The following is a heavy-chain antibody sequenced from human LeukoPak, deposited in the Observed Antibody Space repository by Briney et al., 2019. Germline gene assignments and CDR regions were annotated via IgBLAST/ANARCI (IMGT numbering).Heavy chain of an antibody. V-gene: IGHV4-31*03. J-gene: IGHJ6*02. CDR3: ASIPASRSVSIRYSGYDSYYYYGMDV. CDR1: GGSISSGGYY. Sequence: SETLSLTCTVSGGSISSGGYYWSWIRQHPGKGLEWIGYIYYSGSTYYNPSLKSRVTISVDTSKNQFSLKLSSVTAADTAVYYCASIPASRSVSIRYSGYDSYYYYGMDVWGQGTTVTVSS. CDR2: IYYSGST. D-gene: IGHD5-12*01.